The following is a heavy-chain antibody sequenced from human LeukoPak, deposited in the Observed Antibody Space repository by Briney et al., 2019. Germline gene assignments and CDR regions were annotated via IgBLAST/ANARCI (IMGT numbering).Heavy chain of an antibody. CDR2: VNPDGRRT. D-gene: IGHD2-2*01. V-gene: IGHV3-74*01. CDR3: AREAEEVPTAMGGYYYYFMDV. J-gene: IGHJ6*03. Sequence: GGSLRLSCAASAFTFSNNWMHWVRQAPGKGLVWVSRVNPDGRRTDYAGSVKGRFTISRDNAKNTLYLQLNSLRAADTAVYYCAREAEEVPTAMGGYYYYFMDVWGKGTTATVSS. CDR1: AFTFSNNW.